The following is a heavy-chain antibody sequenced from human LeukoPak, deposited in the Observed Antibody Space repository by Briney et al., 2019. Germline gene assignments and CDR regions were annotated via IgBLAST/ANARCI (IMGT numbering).Heavy chain of an antibody. J-gene: IGHJ3*02. CDR3: ARQRQQLGHDAFDI. V-gene: IGHV5-10-1*01. D-gene: IGHD6-13*01. CDR1: GYSFTSYW. CDR2: IDPSDSYT. Sequence: GESLKISCKGSGYSFTSYWISWVRQMPARGLEWMGRIDPSDSYTNYSPSFEGHVTISADKSISTAYLQWSSLKASDIATYYCARQRQQLGHDAFDIWGQGTMVTVSS.